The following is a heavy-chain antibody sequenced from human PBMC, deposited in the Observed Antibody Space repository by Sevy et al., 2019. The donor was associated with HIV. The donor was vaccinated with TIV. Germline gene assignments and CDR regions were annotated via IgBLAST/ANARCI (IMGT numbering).Heavy chain of an antibody. CDR2: INHSGST. D-gene: IGHD6-6*01. J-gene: IGHJ6*02. CDR3: ARGTPTLYSSSSSDYYYGMDV. V-gene: IGHV4-34*01. CDR1: GGSFSGRY. Sequence: SETLSLTCAVYGGSFSGRYWSWIRQPPGKGLEWIGEINHSGSTNYNPSLKSRVTISVDTSKNQFSLKLSSVTAADTAVYYCARGTPTLYSSSSSDYYYGMDVWGQGTTVTVSS.